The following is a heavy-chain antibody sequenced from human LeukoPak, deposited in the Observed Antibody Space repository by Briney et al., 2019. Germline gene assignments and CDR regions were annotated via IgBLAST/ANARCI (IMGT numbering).Heavy chain of an antibody. CDR1: GGSISSSGYY. J-gene: IGHJ4*02. CDR3: ARVLTTASGYFDY. CDR2: IYYSGST. Sequence: SETLSLTCTVSGGSISSSGYYWGWIRQPPGKGLEWIGSIYYSGSTYYNPSLKSRVTISVDTSKNQFSLKLSSVTAADTAVYYCARVLTTASGYFDYWGQGTLVTVSS. D-gene: IGHD4-17*01. V-gene: IGHV4-39*07.